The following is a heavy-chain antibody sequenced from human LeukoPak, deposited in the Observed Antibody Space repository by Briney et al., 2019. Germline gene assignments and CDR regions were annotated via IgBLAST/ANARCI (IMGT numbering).Heavy chain of an antibody. CDR1: GGSFSGYY. Sequence: PSGTLSLTCAVYGGSFSGYYWSWIRQPPGKGLEWIGEINHSGSTNYNPSPKSRVTISVDTSKNQFSLKLSSVTAADTAVYYCARDWVPATAIHLNWFDPWGQGTLVTVSS. D-gene: IGHD2-21*02. CDR2: INHSGST. J-gene: IGHJ5*02. CDR3: ARDWVPATAIHLNWFDP. V-gene: IGHV4-34*01.